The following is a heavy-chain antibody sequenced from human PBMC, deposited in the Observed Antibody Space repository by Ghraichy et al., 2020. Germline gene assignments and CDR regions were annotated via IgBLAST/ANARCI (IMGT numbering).Heavy chain of an antibody. CDR2: INHSGYT. CDR1: GGSFSDYY. J-gene: IGHJ4*02. CDR3: TRGYYYDSGYYYHDY. D-gene: IGHD3-10*01. V-gene: IGHV4-34*01. Sequence: LNISCAVYGGSFSDYYWSWIRQPPGKGLEWIGEINHSGYTNYNPSLKSRVTISIDTSKNQFSLKLSSVTAADTSVYYCTRGYYYDSGYYYHDYWGQGTLVTVSS.